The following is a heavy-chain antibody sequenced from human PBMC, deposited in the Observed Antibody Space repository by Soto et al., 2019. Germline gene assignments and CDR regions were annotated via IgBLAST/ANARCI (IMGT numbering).Heavy chain of an antibody. CDR2: IYYSGST. Sequence: ETLSLTCTVSGGSISSYYWSWIRQPPGKGLEWIGYIYYSGSTNYNPSLKSRVIISIDTSKKQFSLKLSSVTVADTAVYYCARVGPNAHFFYYYAMDVWGQGTTVTVSS. J-gene: IGHJ6*02. D-gene: IGHD1-26*01. CDR3: ARVGPNAHFFYYYAMDV. CDR1: GGSISSYY. V-gene: IGHV4-59*12.